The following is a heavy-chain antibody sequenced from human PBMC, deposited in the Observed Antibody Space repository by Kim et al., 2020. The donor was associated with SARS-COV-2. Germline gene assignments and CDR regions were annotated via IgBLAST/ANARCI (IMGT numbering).Heavy chain of an antibody. D-gene: IGHD1-26*01. V-gene: IGHV1-3*01. J-gene: IGHJ4*02. Sequence: ASVKVSCKASGYTFTTYGMHWVRQAPGQRLEWMGWINVGNGNTKYSEKFQGRVTITRDTSASTAYMELSSLRSEDTAVYYCARDQGVGDYWGQGALVTLSS. CDR2: INVGNGNT. CDR3: ARDQGVGDY. CDR1: GYTFTTYG.